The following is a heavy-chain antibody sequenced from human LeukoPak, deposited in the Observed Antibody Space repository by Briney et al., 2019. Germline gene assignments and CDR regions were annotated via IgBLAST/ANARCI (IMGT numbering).Heavy chain of an antibody. J-gene: IGHJ4*02. D-gene: IGHD3-16*01. CDR2: IYYSGST. Sequence: SETLSLTCAVYGGSLRDYYWSWIRQPPGKGLEWIGYIYYSGSTYYNPSLKSRVTIPGDTSKNQFSLKLSSVTAADTAVYYCARAPLDYEPDYWGQGTLVTVSS. CDR1: GGSLRDYY. CDR3: ARAPLDYEPDY. V-gene: IGHV4-30-4*01.